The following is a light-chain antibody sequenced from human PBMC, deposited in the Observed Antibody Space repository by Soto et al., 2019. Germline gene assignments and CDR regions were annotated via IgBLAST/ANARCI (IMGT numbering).Light chain of an antibody. Sequence: DIQMTQSPSSLSASVGDRVTITCRASQSISAYLNWYQQKPGKAPNLLISATSSLQSGVPSRFSGSGSGTDFTLTISSLQPEDFATYFCQQTYNMPITFGQGTRLEIK. CDR2: ATS. CDR3: QQTYNMPIT. V-gene: IGKV1-39*01. CDR1: QSISAY. J-gene: IGKJ5*01.